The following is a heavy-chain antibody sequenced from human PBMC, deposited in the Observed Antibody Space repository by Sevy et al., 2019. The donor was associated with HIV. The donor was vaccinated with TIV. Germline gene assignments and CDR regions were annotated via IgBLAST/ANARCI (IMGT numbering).Heavy chain of an antibody. CDR1: GFTFSSYA. Sequence: GGSLRLSCAASGFTFSSYAMHWVRQAPGKGLEWVAVISYDGSNKYYADSVKGRFTISRDNSKNTLYLQMNSLRAEDTAVYYCARDTIFGVVINYYYYGMDVWGQGTTVTVSS. CDR2: ISYDGSNK. J-gene: IGHJ6*02. D-gene: IGHD3-3*01. CDR3: ARDTIFGVVINYYYYGMDV. V-gene: IGHV3-30*04.